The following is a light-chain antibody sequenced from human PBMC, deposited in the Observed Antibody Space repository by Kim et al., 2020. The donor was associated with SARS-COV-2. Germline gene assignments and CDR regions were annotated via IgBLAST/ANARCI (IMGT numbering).Light chain of an antibody. J-gene: IGLJ1*01. CDR1: SSKCGHRI. Sequence: GQSVTISWSRISSKCGHRIVYWYQQLPGTDPKHLIYSNSPRTAGVPDRFSGSKSGTSGSLAISGLQSEDEADYYCAAWDGSLNGYVFGTGTKVTVL. CDR3: AAWDGSLNGYV. V-gene: IGLV1-44*01. CDR2: SNS.